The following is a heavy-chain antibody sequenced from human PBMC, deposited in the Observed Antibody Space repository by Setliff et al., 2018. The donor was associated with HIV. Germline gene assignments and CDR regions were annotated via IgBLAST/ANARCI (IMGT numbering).Heavy chain of an antibody. CDR2: IQQHGSEI. CDR1: EFTFSSYW. D-gene: IGHD3-10*01. V-gene: IGHV3-7*05. Sequence: PGGSLRLSCSASEFTFSSYWMSWVRQAPGKGLEWVANIQQHGSEIHYVASVEGRFTISRDNAKNSLYLQMNSLRAEDTAVYYCARSIYGSGTYPLDIWGPGILVTVSS. J-gene: IGHJ4*02. CDR3: ARSIYGSGTYPLDI.